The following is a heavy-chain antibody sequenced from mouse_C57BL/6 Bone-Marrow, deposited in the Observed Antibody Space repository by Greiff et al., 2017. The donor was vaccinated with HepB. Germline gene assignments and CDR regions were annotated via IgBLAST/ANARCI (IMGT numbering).Heavy chain of an antibody. D-gene: IGHD4-1*01. CDR2: INPSSGYT. CDR1: GYTFTSYT. J-gene: IGHJ3*01. CDR3: ARGTGFAY. V-gene: IGHV1-4*01. Sequence: VQLQQSGAELARPGASVKMSCKASGYTFTSYTMHWVKQRPGQGLEWIGYINPSSGYTKYNQKFKDKATLTADKSSLTAYMQLSSLTSEDSAVYYCARGTGFAYWGQGTLVTVSA.